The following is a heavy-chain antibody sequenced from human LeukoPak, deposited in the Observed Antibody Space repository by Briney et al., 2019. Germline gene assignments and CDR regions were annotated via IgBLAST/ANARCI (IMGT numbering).Heavy chain of an antibody. CDR3: ARGQGTVTTH. CDR2: INHSGSA. D-gene: IGHD4-11*01. V-gene: IGHV4-34*01. CDR1: GGSFSGYY. J-gene: IGHJ4*02. Sequence: ASETLSLTCAVYGGSFSGYYWTWIRQPPGKGLEWIGEINHSGSANYNPSLMSRVTISLDTSKNHFSLNLSSVTAADTAVYYCARGQGTVTTHWGQGTLVTVSS.